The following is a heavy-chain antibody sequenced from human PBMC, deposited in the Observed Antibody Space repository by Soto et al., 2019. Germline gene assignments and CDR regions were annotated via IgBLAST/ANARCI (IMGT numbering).Heavy chain of an antibody. CDR2: MSYDGSNK. J-gene: IGHJ6*02. V-gene: IGHV3-30*18. CDR1: GFTFSSDG. Sequence: GGARRLPWCGSGFTFSSDGMHLGRQAPGKGLEWVAVMSYDGSNKYYADSVKGRFTISRDNSKNTLYLQMNSLRAEDTAVYYCAKDVLTAIPAYTYNDMHAWRHGTPVTVS. CDR3: AKDVLTAIPAYTYNDMHA. D-gene: IGHD2-21*02.